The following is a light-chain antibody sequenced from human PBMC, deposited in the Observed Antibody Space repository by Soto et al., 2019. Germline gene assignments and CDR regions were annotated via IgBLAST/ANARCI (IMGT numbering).Light chain of an antibody. CDR1: QSVGSN. CDR2: EAT. J-gene: IGKJ4*01. V-gene: IGKV3-11*01. Sequence: VVLTQSPATLSLSLGEMATLSCRASQSVGSNLAWYQQKRGQAPRLLIYEATERATGIPARFTGSRSGTDFTLSISSLEPDDFAVYYCQQRSDRLSFGGGTVVEI. CDR3: QQRSDRLS.